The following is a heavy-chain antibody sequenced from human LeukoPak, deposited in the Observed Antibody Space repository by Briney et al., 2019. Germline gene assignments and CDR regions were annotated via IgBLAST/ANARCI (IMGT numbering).Heavy chain of an antibody. CDR3: ARELGWLQLYYFDY. CDR2: IFSSGST. Sequence: SETLSLTCTVSGDSISSGDYSWTWIRQHPGKGLEWIGYIFSSGSTYYNPSLKSRVTISVDTSKNQFSLKLSSVTAADTAVYYCARELGWLQLYYFDYRGQGTLVTVSS. CDR1: GDSISSGDYS. V-gene: IGHV4-31*03. D-gene: IGHD5-24*01. J-gene: IGHJ4*02.